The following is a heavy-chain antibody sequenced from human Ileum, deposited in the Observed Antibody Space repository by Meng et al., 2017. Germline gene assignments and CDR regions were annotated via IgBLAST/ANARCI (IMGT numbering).Heavy chain of an antibody. CDR2: LYYAGS. J-gene: IGHJ3*02. Sequence: SETLSLTCSVSGASISDTSHYWGWIRQSPGKGPEWIGSLYYAGSHHNPSLTRRVTISRDTSKNQIYLKMSSVTAADTAVYYCTREVSLIVVEDVVTLPYDVFDIWGQGTAVTVSS. CDR3: TREVSLIVVEDVVTLPYDVFDI. D-gene: IGHD2-21*02. V-gene: IGHV4-39*07. CDR1: GASISDTSHY.